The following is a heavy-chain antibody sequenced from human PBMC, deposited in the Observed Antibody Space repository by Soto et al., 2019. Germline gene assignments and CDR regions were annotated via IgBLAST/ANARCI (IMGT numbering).Heavy chain of an antibody. D-gene: IGHD2-15*01. CDR1: GFTVSTKY. V-gene: IGHV3-66*01. CDR3: AKASDGGWPYYFDS. Sequence: GGSLRLSCAASGFTVSTKYMSWVRQAPGKGLEWVSVIYSGGSTFYADSVRGRFTISRDNSKNTVNLQMNSLRAEDTAVYFCAKASDGGWPYYFDSWGQGALVTVSS. J-gene: IGHJ4*02. CDR2: IYSGGST.